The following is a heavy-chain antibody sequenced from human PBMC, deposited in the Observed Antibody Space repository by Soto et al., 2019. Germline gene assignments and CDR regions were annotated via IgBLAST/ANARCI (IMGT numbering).Heavy chain of an antibody. Sequence: QVQLVQSGAEVKKPGSSVKVSCKASGGTFSSYAISWVRQAPGQGLEWMGGIIPIFGTANYAQKFQGRVTITGDEPTSTAYMDLSGLRSGDTAVYSWGRPPRGVPAAKPWFPPGGQGPLVTLS. V-gene: IGHV1-69*01. CDR2: IIPIFGTA. CDR1: GGTFSSYA. D-gene: IGHD2-2*02. CDR3: GRPPRGVPAAKPWFPP. J-gene: IGHJ5*02.